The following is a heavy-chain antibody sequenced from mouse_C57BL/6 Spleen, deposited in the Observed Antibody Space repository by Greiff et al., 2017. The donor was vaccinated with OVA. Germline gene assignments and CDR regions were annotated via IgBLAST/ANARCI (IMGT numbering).Heavy chain of an antibody. J-gene: IGHJ4*01. D-gene: IGHD1-1*01. CDR1: GYAFSSYW. CDR3: AREGINYYGKDAMDY. Sequence: QVQLQQSGAELVKPGASVKISCKASGYAFSSYWMNWVKQRPGKGLEWIGQIYPGDGDTNYNGKFKGKATLTADKSSSTAYMQLSSLTSEDSAVYFCAREGINYYGKDAMDYWGQGTSVTVSS. V-gene: IGHV1-80*01. CDR2: IYPGDGDT.